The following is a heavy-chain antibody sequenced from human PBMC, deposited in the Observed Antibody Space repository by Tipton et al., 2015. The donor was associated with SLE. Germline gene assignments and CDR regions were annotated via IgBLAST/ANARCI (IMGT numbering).Heavy chain of an antibody. J-gene: IGHJ2*01. Sequence: SLRLSCTASGISFRSYMMHWVRQAPGEGLVWVARISTDGSSTSYADSVKGRFTISRDNAKNTLYLQMNSLGAEDTAVYYCARGYCTGGGCQLMYFDLWGRGTLVTVSS. CDR1: GISFRSYM. CDR3: ARGYCTGGGCQLMYFDL. CDR2: ISTDGSST. V-gene: IGHV3-74*01. D-gene: IGHD2-8*02.